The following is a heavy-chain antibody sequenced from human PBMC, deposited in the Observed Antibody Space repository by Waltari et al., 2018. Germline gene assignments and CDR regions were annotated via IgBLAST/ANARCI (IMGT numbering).Heavy chain of an antibody. Sequence: QVQLVQSGAEVKKPGASVKVSCKASGYTFTGYYMHWVRQAPGQGLEWMGWINPNRGGTNYAQKFQGRVTMTRETSISTADMELSRLRSDDTAVYYCARDVDVVVPAALLGGRWFDPWGQGTLVTVSS. V-gene: IGHV1-2*02. D-gene: IGHD2-2*01. CDR1: GYTFTGYY. CDR3: ARDVDVVVPAALLGGRWFDP. J-gene: IGHJ5*02. CDR2: INPNRGGT.